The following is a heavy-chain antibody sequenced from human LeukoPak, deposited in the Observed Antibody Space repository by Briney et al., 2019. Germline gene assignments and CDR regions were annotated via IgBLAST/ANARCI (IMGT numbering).Heavy chain of an antibody. V-gene: IGHV3-53*01. CDR2: IYSGGST. Sequence: GGSLRLSCAASGFTVSSNYMSWVRQAPGKGLEWVSVIYSGGSTYYADSVEGRFTISRDNSKSTLYLQMNSLRAEDTAVYYCARDTDSSGYPDVWGQGTLVTVSS. CDR1: GFTVSSNY. J-gene: IGHJ4*02. CDR3: ARDTDSSGYPDV. D-gene: IGHD3-22*01.